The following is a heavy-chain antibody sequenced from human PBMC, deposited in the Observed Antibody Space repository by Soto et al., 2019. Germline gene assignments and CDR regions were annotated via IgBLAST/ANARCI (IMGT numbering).Heavy chain of an antibody. D-gene: IGHD3-10*01. CDR3: ARGRNDGVWFGEYRYYYYGMDV. CDR2: MNPNSGNT. V-gene: IGHV1-8*01. J-gene: IGHJ6*02. CDR1: GYTFTSYD. Sequence: ASVKVSCKASGYTFTSYDINWVRQATGQGLEWMGWMNPNSGNTGYAQKFQGRVTMTRNTSISTAYMELSSLRSEDTAVYYCARGRNDGVWFGEYRYYYYGMDVWGQGTTVTVSS.